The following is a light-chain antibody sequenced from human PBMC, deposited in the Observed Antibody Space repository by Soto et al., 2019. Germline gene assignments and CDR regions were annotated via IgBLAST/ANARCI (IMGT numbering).Light chain of an antibody. CDR3: QQSYSTPYT. CDR1: QGISSY. J-gene: IGKJ5*01. Sequence: DIEMSHSPSSLSASVWDIVTITCRASQGISSYLDWYQQQPGKAPKLLIYAASTLQSGVPSGFSGSGSGTEFTLTISSLQPEDFATYYSQQSYSTPYTFGQGTRLEIK. V-gene: IGKV1-39*01. CDR2: AAS.